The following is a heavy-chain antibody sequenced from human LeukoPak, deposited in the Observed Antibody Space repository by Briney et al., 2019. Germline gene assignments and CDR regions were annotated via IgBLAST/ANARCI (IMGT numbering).Heavy chain of an antibody. CDR1: GFIFSHYG. CDR2: IWSDGSNR. D-gene: IGHD4-11*01. V-gene: IGHV3-33*01. Sequence: GGSLRLSCAASGFIFSHYGMHWVRQAPGKGLEWVAVIWSDGSNRFYAGSVKGRFTISRDNAQNTVFLQINSLRAEDMAMYYCARDAQRGFDYSNSLRYWGQGTLVTVSS. CDR3: ARDAQRGFDYSNSLRY. J-gene: IGHJ4*01.